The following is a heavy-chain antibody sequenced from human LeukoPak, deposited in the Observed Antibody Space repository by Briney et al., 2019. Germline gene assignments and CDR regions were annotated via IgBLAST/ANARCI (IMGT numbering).Heavy chain of an antibody. CDR3: ARGSVGGGDCH. V-gene: IGHV3-21*01. D-gene: IGHD2-21*02. CDR1: GFTFSSYS. J-gene: IGHJ4*02. CDR2: ISSSSYI. Sequence: PGGSLRLSCAASGFTFSSYSMNWVRQAPGKGLEWVSSISSSSYIYYADSVKGRFTISRDNAKNSLYLQMNSLRAEDTAVYYCARGSVGGGDCHWGQGTLVTVSS.